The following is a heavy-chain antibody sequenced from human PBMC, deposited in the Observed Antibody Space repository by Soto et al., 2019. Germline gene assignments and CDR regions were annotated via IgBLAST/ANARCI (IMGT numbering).Heavy chain of an antibody. V-gene: IGHV4-34*01. CDR2: INHSGST. D-gene: IGHD6-13*01. CDR1: GGSFSGYY. CDR3: AILIGGPYSNSWFSLGNGNSYYYYYGMDV. J-gene: IGHJ6*02. Sequence: PSETLSLTCAVYGGSFSGYYWSWIRQPPGKGLEWIGEINHSGSTNYNPSPKSRVTISVDTSQHTFSLTLSSVTAAETAVYYCAILIGGPYSNSWFSLGNGNSYYYYYGMDVWGQGTTVTVSS.